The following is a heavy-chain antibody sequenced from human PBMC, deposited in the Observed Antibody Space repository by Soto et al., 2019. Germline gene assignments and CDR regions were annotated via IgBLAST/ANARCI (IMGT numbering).Heavy chain of an antibody. Sequence: GESLKISCKGSGYSFTSYWIGWVRQMPGKGLEWMGIIYPGDSDTRYSPSFQGQVTISADKSISTAYLQWSSLKASDTAMYYCARPKMGRSSSWYNRGAFDIWGQGTMVTVSS. CDR1: GYSFTSYW. D-gene: IGHD6-13*01. J-gene: IGHJ3*02. CDR2: IYPGDSDT. CDR3: ARPKMGRSSSWYNRGAFDI. V-gene: IGHV5-51*01.